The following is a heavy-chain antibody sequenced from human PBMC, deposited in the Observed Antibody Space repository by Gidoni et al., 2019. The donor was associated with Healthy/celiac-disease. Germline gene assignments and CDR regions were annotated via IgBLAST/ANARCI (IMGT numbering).Heavy chain of an antibody. Sequence: EVQLVESGGGLVKPGRSLRLSCTASGFTFGDYAMSWFRQAPGKGLEWVGFIRSKAYGGTTEDAASVKGRFTISRDDSKSIAYLQMNSLKTEDTAVYYCTRGEIEYSSSSYYYGMDVWGQGTTVTVSS. CDR1: GFTFGDYA. CDR2: IRSKAYGGTT. J-gene: IGHJ6*02. CDR3: TRGEIEYSSSSYYYGMDV. V-gene: IGHV3-49*05. D-gene: IGHD6-6*01.